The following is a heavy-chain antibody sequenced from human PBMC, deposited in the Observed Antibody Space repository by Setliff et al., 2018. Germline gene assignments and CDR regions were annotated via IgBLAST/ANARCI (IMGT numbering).Heavy chain of an antibody. J-gene: IGHJ3*02. D-gene: IGHD3-10*01. Sequence: PSETLSLTCAVYGGSFTGYYWSWIRQTPGKGLEWIGEIYHSGTTNYNPSLKSRVTMSIDTSKKQFSLKLSSVTAADTAVYYCARVGDIKERAFDIWGQGTMVTVSS. CDR2: IYHSGTT. CDR1: GGSFTGYY. V-gene: IGHV4-34*01. CDR3: ARVGDIKERAFDI.